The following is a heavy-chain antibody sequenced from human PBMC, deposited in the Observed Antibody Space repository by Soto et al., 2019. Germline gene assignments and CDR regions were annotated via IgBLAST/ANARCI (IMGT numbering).Heavy chain of an antibody. D-gene: IGHD2-15*01. CDR2: ISGYNGNA. CDR3: AREGSYGWYDC. Sequence: QVQLVQSGAEVRKPGASVKVSCKASGYTFSSHGIIWVRQAPGQGLEWMEWISGYNGNAKYAQRFQGRVTMTTDTSTSTVYMDLRSLGSDDSAVYYCAREGSYGWYDCWGQGTLVTVSS. CDR1: GYTFSSHG. J-gene: IGHJ5*01. V-gene: IGHV1-18*01.